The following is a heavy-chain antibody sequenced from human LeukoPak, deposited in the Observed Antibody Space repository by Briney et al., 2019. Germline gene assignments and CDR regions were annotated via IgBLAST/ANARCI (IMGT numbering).Heavy chain of an antibody. V-gene: IGHV3-21*04. CDR2: ISYTGTYI. D-gene: IGHD1-26*01. CDR1: AFSLNAYN. CDR3: VRDRGTYRPIDY. Sequence: GGSLRLSCAASAFSLNAYNTNWVRQAPGKGLEWVSSISYTGTYIYYADSVKGRFTISRDNAQNSLYLQMNSLRAEDTAIYYCVRDRGTYRPIDYWGQGTLVTVSS. J-gene: IGHJ4*02.